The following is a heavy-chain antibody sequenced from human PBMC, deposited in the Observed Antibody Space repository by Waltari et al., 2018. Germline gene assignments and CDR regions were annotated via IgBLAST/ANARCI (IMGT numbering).Heavy chain of an antibody. CDR2: ISSSRSYI. V-gene: IGHV3-21*01. J-gene: IGHJ4*02. Sequence: EVQLVESGGGLVKPGGSLRLSCAASGFTFSSYSMNWVRQAPGKGLEWVSSISSSRSYIDYADSVKGRFTISRDNAKNSLYLQMNSLRAEDTAFYYCARVRANQPIDYWGQGTLVTVSS. D-gene: IGHD3-10*01. CDR1: GFTFSSYS. CDR3: ARVRANQPIDY.